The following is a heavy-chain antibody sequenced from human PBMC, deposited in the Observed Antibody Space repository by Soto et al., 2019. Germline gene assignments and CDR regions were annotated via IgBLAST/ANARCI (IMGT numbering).Heavy chain of an antibody. J-gene: IGHJ2*01. Sequence: QVQLVQSGAEVKKPGSSVKVSCKASGGTFSRYAISWVRQAPGQGLEWMGGITPMFGTANYAQKFQGRVTITADESTSPVHMELRRLIPEDTAVYYCAQTLGSAVAGPGRFDLWGRGTLVIVSS. CDR2: ITPMFGTA. CDR1: GGTFSRYA. D-gene: IGHD6-19*01. CDR3: AQTLGSAVAGPGRFDL. V-gene: IGHV1-69*12.